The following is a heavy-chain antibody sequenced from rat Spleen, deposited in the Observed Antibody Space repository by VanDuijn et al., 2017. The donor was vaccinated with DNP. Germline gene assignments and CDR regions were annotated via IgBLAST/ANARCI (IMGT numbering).Heavy chain of an antibody. Sequence: QVQLKESGPGLVQPSQTLSLTCTVSGFSLTSYHVHWVRQPPGKGLEWMGRIQSGGHTDYNSALKSRLSISRDTSKSQVFLKMNSVQTEDTAMYFCARSLATVVPTGAMDAWGQGTSVTVSS. V-gene: IGHV2-27*01. J-gene: IGHJ4*01. CDR2: IQSGGHT. D-gene: IGHD1-11*01. CDR3: ARSLATVVPTGAMDA. CDR1: GFSLTSYH.